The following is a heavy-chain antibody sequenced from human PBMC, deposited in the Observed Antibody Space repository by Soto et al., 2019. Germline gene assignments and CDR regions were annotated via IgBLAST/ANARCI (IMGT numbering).Heavy chain of an antibody. CDR1: GYTFTSYA. D-gene: IGHD3-10*01. Sequence: ASVKVSCKASGYTFTSYAMHWVRQAPGQRLEWMGWINAGNGNTKYSQKFQGRVTITRDTSASTAYMELSSLRSEDTAVYYCARDFYYYGSGSYWFDPWGQGTLVTVSS. CDR3: ARDFYYYGSGSYWFDP. CDR2: INAGNGNT. J-gene: IGHJ5*02. V-gene: IGHV1-3*01.